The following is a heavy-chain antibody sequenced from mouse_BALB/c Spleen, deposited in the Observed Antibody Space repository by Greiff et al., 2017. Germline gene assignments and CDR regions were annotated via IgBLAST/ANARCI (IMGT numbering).Heavy chain of an antibody. Sequence: VQLKESGPGLVKPSQSLSLTCTVTGYSITSDYAWNWIRQFPGNKLEWMGYISYSGSTSYNPSLKSRISITRDTSKNQFFLQLNSVTTEDTATYYCARKGITTVVASNFDVWGAGTTVTVSS. CDR1: GYSITSDYA. V-gene: IGHV3-2*02. CDR2: ISYSGST. J-gene: IGHJ1*01. CDR3: ARKGITTVVASNFDV. D-gene: IGHD1-1*01.